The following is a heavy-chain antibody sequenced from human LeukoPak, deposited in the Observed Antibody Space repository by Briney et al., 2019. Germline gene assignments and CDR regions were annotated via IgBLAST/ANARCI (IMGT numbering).Heavy chain of an antibody. CDR2: ISSSSSYI. CDR1: GFTFSSYS. V-gene: IGHV3-21*01. CDR3: ARGYCSGGSCYSVPDFQH. D-gene: IGHD2-15*01. J-gene: IGHJ1*01. Sequence: GGSLRLSCAASGFTFSSYSMNWVRQAPGKGLEWVSSISSSSSYIYYADSVKGRFTISRDNAKNSLYLQMNSPRAEDTAVYYCARGYCSGGSCYSVPDFQHWGQGTLVTVSS.